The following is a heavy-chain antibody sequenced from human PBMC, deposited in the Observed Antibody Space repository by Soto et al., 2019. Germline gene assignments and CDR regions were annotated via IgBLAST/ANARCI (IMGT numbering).Heavy chain of an antibody. CDR1: GFTFSSYG. Sequence: QVQLVESGGGVVQPGRSLRLSCVASGFTFSSYGMHWVRQAPGKGLEWVAVIAYDGSNKYYADSVKGRFNISRDNSKNTRFLQMNSMRAEDTAVYYCAKDNCVSPSCYRLSNWFDPWGQGTLVTVSS. D-gene: IGHD2-2*01. CDR2: IAYDGSNK. V-gene: IGHV3-30*18. CDR3: AKDNCVSPSCYRLSNWFDP. J-gene: IGHJ5*02.